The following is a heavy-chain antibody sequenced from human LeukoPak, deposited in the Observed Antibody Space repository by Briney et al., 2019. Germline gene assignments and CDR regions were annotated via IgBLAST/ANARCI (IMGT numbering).Heavy chain of an antibody. V-gene: IGHV3-21*01. Sequence: GGSLRLSCTASGFTFSSYAMSWVRQAPGKGLQWVSSISSSSSYIYYADSVKGRFTISRDNAKNSLYLQMNSLRAEDTAVYYCARDLSRITIFGVVIPLGYWGQGTLVTVSS. CDR1: GFTFSSYA. CDR3: ARDLSRITIFGVVIPLGY. CDR2: ISSSSSYI. D-gene: IGHD3-3*01. J-gene: IGHJ4*02.